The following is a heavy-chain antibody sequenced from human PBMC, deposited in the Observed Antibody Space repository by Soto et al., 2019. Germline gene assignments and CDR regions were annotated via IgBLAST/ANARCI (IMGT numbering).Heavy chain of an antibody. D-gene: IGHD6-19*01. V-gene: IGHV3-30-3*01. CDR1: GFTFTNYA. Sequence: SLRLSCAASGFTFTNYAMHWVRQAAGKGLEWVAVISYDGSNNYYGDSVKGRFTISRGNSNNTLYLQMNSLRAEDTAVYYCARDQVAVTGDAFDFWGQGTVVTVSS. CDR2: ISYDGSNN. CDR3: ARDQVAVTGDAFDF. J-gene: IGHJ3*01.